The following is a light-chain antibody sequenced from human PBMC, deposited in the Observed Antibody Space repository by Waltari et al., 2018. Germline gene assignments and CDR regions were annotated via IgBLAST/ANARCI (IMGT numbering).Light chain of an antibody. CDR1: NSDVGSYNV. Sequence: QSALTQPASVSGSLGQSITISCTGTNSDVGSYNVVSWHQQHPGKAPNLLLYGVTKRPSGVSTRFSGSKSGNTASMTSSGLQAEDEADYYCSSYAGDNIVVFGGGTRLTVV. J-gene: IGLJ2*01. CDR3: SSYAGDNIVV. CDR2: GVT. V-gene: IGLV2-23*02.